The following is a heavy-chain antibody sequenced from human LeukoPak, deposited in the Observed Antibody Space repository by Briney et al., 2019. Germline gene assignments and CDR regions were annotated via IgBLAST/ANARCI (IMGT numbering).Heavy chain of an antibody. D-gene: IGHD4-11*01. Sequence: ASVKVSCKTSGYTFTSYGINWVRQAPGQGLEWMGWISGSSGNTKYAQNIQGRVTLTTDTSTRTAYLELRSLRSDDTAVYYCARGTVSGGDYFYMDVWGKGTTVTVSS. CDR1: GYTFTSYG. CDR2: ISGSSGNT. J-gene: IGHJ6*03. CDR3: ARGTVSGGDYFYMDV. V-gene: IGHV1-18*01.